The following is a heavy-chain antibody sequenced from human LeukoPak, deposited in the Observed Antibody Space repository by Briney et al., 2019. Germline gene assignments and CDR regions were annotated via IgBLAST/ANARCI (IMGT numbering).Heavy chain of an antibody. D-gene: IGHD6-13*01. Sequence: KPSETLSLTCVVYGGSFSGYYCSWIRQPPGKGLEWIGEINHSGSTNYNSSLKSRVTISVDTSKNQFSLKLSSVTAADTAVYYCARGRVKQQLLPRTGSRYYYYYMDVWGKGTTVTVSS. CDR3: ARGRVKQQLLPRTGSRYYYYYMDV. V-gene: IGHV4-34*01. J-gene: IGHJ6*03. CDR1: GGSFSGYY. CDR2: INHSGST.